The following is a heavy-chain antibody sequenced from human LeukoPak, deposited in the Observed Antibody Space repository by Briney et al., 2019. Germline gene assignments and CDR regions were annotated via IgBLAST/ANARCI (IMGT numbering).Heavy chain of an antibody. Sequence: SETLSLTCTVSGGSISSYYWSWLRQPPGKGLEWIGYIYYSGSTNYNPSLKSRVTISVDTSKNQFSLKLSSVTAVDTAVYYCARDTLLGSEYYYYMDVWGKGTTVTVSS. CDR2: IYYSGST. J-gene: IGHJ6*03. CDR1: GGSISSYY. CDR3: ARDTLLGSEYYYYMDV. D-gene: IGHD3-22*01. V-gene: IGHV4-59*01.